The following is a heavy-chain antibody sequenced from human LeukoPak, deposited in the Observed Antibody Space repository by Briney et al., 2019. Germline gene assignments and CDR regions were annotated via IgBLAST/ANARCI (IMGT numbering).Heavy chain of an antibody. V-gene: IGHV3-7*03. CDR3: ARVLLWFGEYADY. J-gene: IGHJ4*02. Sequence: GGSLRLSCAASGFALSSHWMTWVRQVPGRGPEWVANVNRDGSETYYLDSVKGRFTISKDNAKNSLYLQMNSLRAEDTAVYYCARVLLWFGEYADYWGQGTLVTVSS. CDR2: VNRDGSET. CDR1: GFALSSHW. D-gene: IGHD3-10*01.